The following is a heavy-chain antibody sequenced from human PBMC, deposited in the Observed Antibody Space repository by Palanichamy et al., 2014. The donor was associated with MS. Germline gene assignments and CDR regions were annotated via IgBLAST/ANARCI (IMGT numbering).Heavy chain of an antibody. D-gene: IGHD1-26*01. CDR2: IYYSGST. Sequence: QLQLQESGPGLVKPSETLSLTCTVSGGSISSSSYYWGWIRQPPGKGLEWIGSIYYSGSTYYNPSLKSRVTISVDTSKNQFSLKPSSVTAADTAVYYCARRGRELLTWGHDAFDIWGQGTMVTVSS. V-gene: IGHV4-39*01. J-gene: IGHJ3*02. CDR3: ARRGRELLTWGHDAFDI. CDR1: GGSISSSSYY.